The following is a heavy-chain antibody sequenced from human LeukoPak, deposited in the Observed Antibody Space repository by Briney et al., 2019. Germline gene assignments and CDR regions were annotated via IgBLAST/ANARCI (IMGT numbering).Heavy chain of an antibody. CDR1: GFTFSSYG. CDR2: ISYDGSNK. J-gene: IGHJ6*02. Sequence: GRSLRLSCAASGFTFSSYGMHWVRQAPGKGLEWVAVISYDGSNKYYADSVKGRFTISRDNSKNTLYLQMNSLRAGDTAVYYRAKEGIAAAGTGYYYGMDVWGQGTTVTVSS. V-gene: IGHV3-30*18. D-gene: IGHD6-13*01. CDR3: AKEGIAAAGTGYYYGMDV.